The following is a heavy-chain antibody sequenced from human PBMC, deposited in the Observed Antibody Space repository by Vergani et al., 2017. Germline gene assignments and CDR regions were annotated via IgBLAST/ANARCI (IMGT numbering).Heavy chain of an antibody. CDR3: AAGSSSWYGDYYYCYMDV. D-gene: IGHD6-13*01. V-gene: IGHV1-69*01. CDR1: GGTFSSYA. CDR2: IIPIFGTA. J-gene: IGHJ6*03. Sequence: QVQLVQSGAEVKKPGSSVKVSCKASGGTFSSYAISWVRQAPGQGLEWMGGIIPIFGTANYAQKFQGRVTITADESTSTAYMELSSLRSEDTAVYYCAAGSSSWYGDYYYCYMDVWGKGTTVTVSS.